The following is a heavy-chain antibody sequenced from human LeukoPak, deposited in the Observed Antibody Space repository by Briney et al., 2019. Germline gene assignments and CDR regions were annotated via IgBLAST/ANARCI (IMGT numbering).Heavy chain of an antibody. Sequence: SQTLSLTCTVSGGSISSGGYYWSWIRQHPGKGLEWIGYIYYSGSTYYNPSLKSRVTISVDTPKNQFSLKLSSVTAADTAVYYCARVLGSSTSSWFDPWGQGTLVTVSS. CDR1: GGSISSGGYY. J-gene: IGHJ5*02. D-gene: IGHD2-2*01. V-gene: IGHV4-31*03. CDR2: IYYSGST. CDR3: ARVLGSSTSSWFDP.